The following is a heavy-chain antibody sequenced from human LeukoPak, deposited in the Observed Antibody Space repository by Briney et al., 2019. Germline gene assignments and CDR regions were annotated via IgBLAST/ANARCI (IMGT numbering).Heavy chain of an antibody. CDR2: ILYDGSNK. CDR3: AKDIKCSGGSCYYGMDV. CDR1: GFTFSSYG. Sequence: GGSLRLSCAASGFTFSSYGMHWVRQAPGKGLEWVAVILYDGSNKYYADSVKGRFTISRDNSKNTLYLQMNSLRAEDTAVYYCAKDIKCSGGSCYYGMDVWGQGTTVTVSS. J-gene: IGHJ6*02. D-gene: IGHD2-15*01. V-gene: IGHV3-30*18.